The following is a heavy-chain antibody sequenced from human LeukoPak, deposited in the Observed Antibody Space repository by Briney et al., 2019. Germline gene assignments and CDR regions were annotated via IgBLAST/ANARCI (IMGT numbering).Heavy chain of an antibody. CDR3: ACIAVAGFRAFDI. V-gene: IGHV3-30*14. J-gene: IGHJ3*02. CDR2: ISYDGSNK. D-gene: IGHD6-19*01. CDR1: GFTFSSYA. Sequence: GGSLRLSCAASGFTFSSYAMHWVRQAPGKGLEWVAVISYDGSNKYYADSVKGRFTISRDNSKNTLYLQMNSLRAEDTAVYYCACIAVAGFRAFDIWGQGTMVTVSS.